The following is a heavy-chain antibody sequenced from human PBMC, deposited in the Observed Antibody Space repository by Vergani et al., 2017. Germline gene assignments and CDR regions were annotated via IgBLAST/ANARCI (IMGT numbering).Heavy chain of an antibody. D-gene: IGHD3-22*01. V-gene: IGHV1-69*08. CDR2: IIPILGIA. J-gene: IGHJ4*02. CDR1: GGTFSSYT. CDR3: AREDFDSSGYFDY. Sequence: QVQLVQSGAEVKKPGSSVKVSCKASGGTFSSYTISWVRQAPGQGLEWMGRIIPILGIANYAQKFQGRVTITADKSTSTAHMELSSLRSEDTAVYYCAREDFDSSGYFDYWGQGTLVTVSS.